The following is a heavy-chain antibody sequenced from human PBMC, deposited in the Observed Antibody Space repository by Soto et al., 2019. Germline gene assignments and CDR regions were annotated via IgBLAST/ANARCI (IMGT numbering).Heavy chain of an antibody. D-gene: IGHD2-15*01. CDR1: GDSVSSNSPA. V-gene: IGHV6-1*01. Sequence: SQTLSLTCAISGDSVSSNSPAWNWIRQSPSRGLEWLGRTYYRSKWYNDFAVVVKSRLTITPDTSKNQFSLQLNSVTPEDTAVYYCARAIGPLLFDIWGQGTMGTVSS. J-gene: IGHJ3*02. CDR2: TYYRSKWYN. CDR3: ARAIGPLLFDI.